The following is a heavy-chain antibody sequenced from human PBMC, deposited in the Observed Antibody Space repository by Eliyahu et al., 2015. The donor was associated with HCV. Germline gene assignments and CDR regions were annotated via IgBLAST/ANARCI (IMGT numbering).Heavy chain of an antibody. CDR3: ARWIYWYDS. D-gene: IGHD1-1*01. J-gene: IGHJ5*01. Sequence: EVQLWESGGGLVQPGGSLRLSCAASGFIFSNYALNWVRQAPGKGLEWVSAISGNGDTTLYTNSVKGRFTISREHSTNTLYLQMNFLRAEDTAVYYCARWIYWYDSWGQGTLVTVSA. CDR2: ISGNGDTT. V-gene: IGHV3-23*01. CDR1: GFIFSNYA.